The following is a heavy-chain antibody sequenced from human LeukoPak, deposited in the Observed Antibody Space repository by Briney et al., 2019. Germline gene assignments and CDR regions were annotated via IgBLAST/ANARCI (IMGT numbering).Heavy chain of an antibody. Sequence: PSETLSLTCTVSGGSISSYYWSWIRQPPGKGLEWIGYIYYSGSTNYNPSLKSRVTISVDTSKSQFSLKLSSVTAADTAVYYCAAYYDFWSAYGYWGQGTLVTVSS. D-gene: IGHD3-3*01. CDR1: GGSISSYY. J-gene: IGHJ4*02. CDR2: IYYSGST. CDR3: AAYYDFWSAYGY. V-gene: IGHV4-59*08.